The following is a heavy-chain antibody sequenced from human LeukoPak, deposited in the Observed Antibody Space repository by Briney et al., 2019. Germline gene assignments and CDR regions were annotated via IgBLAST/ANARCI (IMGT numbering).Heavy chain of an antibody. D-gene: IGHD3-10*01. Sequence: ASVRVSCKASGYTFTTYDTNWVRQATGQGLEWMGWINTNSGNTGYAQKFQGRVTITRSVSISTAYMELNSLRSEDTAVYYCVRRSGSGRNPFHIWGQGTIVTVSS. J-gene: IGHJ3*02. CDR1: GYTFTTYD. V-gene: IGHV1-8*03. CDR3: VRRSGSGRNPFHI. CDR2: INTNSGNT.